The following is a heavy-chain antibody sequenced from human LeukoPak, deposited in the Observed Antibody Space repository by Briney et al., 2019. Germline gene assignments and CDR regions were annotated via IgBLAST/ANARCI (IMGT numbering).Heavy chain of an antibody. CDR3: ARGSRNNKFDY. J-gene: IGHJ4*02. V-gene: IGHV4-59*01. CDR1: GGSINNYY. D-gene: IGHD2/OR15-2a*01. CDR2: ISHSGST. Sequence: SETLSLTCTVSGGSINNYYWSWIRQPPGKGLEWIGYISHSGSTNYSPSLKSRVTISVDTSKNQFSLNLSSVTAADTAVYYCARGSRNNKFDYWGQGTLVTVTS.